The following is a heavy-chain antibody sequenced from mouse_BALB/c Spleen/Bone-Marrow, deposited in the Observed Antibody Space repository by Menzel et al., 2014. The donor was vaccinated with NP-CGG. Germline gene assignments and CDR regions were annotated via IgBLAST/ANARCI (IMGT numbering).Heavy chain of an antibody. V-gene: IGHV3-8*02. CDR1: GDSIXSGY. Sequence: EVKLVESGPSLVKPSQTLSLTCSVTGDSIXSGYWNWIRKFPGNKLEYMGYISYSGSTYYNPSLKSRISITRDTSKNQYYLQLNSVITEDTATYYCARGTGTWFAYWGQGTLVTVSA. J-gene: IGHJ3*01. CDR3: ARGTGTWFAY. CDR2: ISYSGST. D-gene: IGHD4-1*01.